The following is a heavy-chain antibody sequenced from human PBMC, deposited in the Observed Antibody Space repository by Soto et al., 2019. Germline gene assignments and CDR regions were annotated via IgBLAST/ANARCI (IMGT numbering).Heavy chain of an antibody. CDR2: VHGGGST. CDR3: AGRLTSAARVAY. D-gene: IGHD3-16*01. CDR1: GFTVSNNH. J-gene: IGHJ4*02. Sequence: VQLVESGGGLIQPVGSLRLSCAASGFTVSNNHMTWVRQAAGKGLELVSFVHGGGSTSYADSVKGRFTISRDNSKNTPYLQVDSLSAEDTAIYYCAGRLTSAARVAYWGRGTLVTVSS. V-gene: IGHV3-53*01.